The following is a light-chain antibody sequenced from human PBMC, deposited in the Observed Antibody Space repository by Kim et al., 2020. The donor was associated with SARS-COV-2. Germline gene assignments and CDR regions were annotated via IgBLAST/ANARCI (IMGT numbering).Light chain of an antibody. CDR3: QQYATLPRT. CDR1: QRITNNY. V-gene: IGKV3-20*01. CDR2: GAS. J-gene: IGKJ1*01. Sequence: SPGEDVTLSCRASQRITNNYLAWYQQKPGQAPGLLIYGASTRATGIPDRFSGSGSGTDFTLTITRLEPEDFAVYYCQQYATLPRTFGQGTKVDIK.